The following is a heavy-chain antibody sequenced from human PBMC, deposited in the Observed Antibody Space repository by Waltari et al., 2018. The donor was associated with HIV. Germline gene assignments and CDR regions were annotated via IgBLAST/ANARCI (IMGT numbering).Heavy chain of an antibody. CDR2: IYTSGST. D-gene: IGHD3-10*01. Sequence: QVQLQESGPGLVKPSQTLSLTCTVSGGSISSGSYYWSWIRQPAGKGLEWIGRIYTSGSTNYNPSLKSRVTISVDTSKNQFSLKLSSVTAADTAVYYCARETPRRGYFDYWGQGTLVTVSS. V-gene: IGHV4-61*02. CDR3: ARETPRRGYFDY. CDR1: GGSISSGSYY. J-gene: IGHJ4*02.